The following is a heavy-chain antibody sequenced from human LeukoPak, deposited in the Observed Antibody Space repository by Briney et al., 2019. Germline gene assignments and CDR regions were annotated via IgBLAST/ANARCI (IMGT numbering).Heavy chain of an antibody. CDR2: INHSGST. Sequence: SETLSLTCAVYGGSFSDYYWSWIRQPPGKGLEWIGEINHSGSTNYNPSLKSRVTISVDTSKNQFSLKLSSVTAADTAVYYCARVSTAMVTSHYDYWGQGTLVTVSS. CDR1: GGSFSDYY. V-gene: IGHV4-34*01. J-gene: IGHJ4*02. CDR3: ARVSTAMVTSHYDY. D-gene: IGHD5-18*01.